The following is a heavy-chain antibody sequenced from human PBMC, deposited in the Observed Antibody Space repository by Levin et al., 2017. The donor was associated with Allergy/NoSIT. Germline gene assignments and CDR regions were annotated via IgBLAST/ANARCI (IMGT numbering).Heavy chain of an antibody. CDR2: IYSGGTT. CDR3: ARAIYNPGGQLWFDP. J-gene: IGHJ5*02. V-gene: IGHV3-53*01. D-gene: IGHD1-1*01. CDR1: GFTVSSNY. Sequence: GGSLRLSCAASGFTVSSNYMSWVRQAPGKGLEWVSIIYSGGTTYYADSVKGRFTISRDNSKNTLYLQMNSLRADDTAVYYCARAIYNPGGQLWFDPWGQGTLVTVSS.